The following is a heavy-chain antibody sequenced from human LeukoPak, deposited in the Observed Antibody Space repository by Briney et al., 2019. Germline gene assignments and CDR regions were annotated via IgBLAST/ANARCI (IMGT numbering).Heavy chain of an antibody. CDR3: ARARDYGFDY. Sequence: GGSLRLSCAASGFTFSNYWMSWVRQAPGKGLEWVANINEDGSEKYYVDSVKGRFTISRDNAKNSLYLQMKSLRADDTAVYFCARARDYGFDYWGQGTLVTASS. D-gene: IGHD4-17*01. CDR1: GFTFSNYW. CDR2: INEDGSEK. V-gene: IGHV3-7*01. J-gene: IGHJ4*02.